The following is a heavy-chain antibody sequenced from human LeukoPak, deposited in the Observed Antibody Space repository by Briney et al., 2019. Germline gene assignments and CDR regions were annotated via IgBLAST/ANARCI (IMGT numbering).Heavy chain of an antibody. Sequence: GASVKVSCKASGGTLSSYAISWVRQAPGQGLEWMGGIIPIFGTANYAQKFQGRVTITAEESTSTAYMELSSLRSEDTAVYYCARDPITMVRGVPYYYYGMDVWGQGTTVTVSS. V-gene: IGHV1-69*13. CDR3: ARDPITMVRGVPYYYYGMDV. CDR2: IIPIFGTA. D-gene: IGHD3-10*01. J-gene: IGHJ6*02. CDR1: GGTLSSYA.